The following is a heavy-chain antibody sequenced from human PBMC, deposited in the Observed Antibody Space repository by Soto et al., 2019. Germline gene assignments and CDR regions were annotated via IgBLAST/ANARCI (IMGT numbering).Heavy chain of an antibody. D-gene: IGHD3-16*02. Sequence: QVQLVQSGTEVKKPGASVKVSCKASGYTFTNYGITWVRQAPGQGLEWMGWISTNSGHTDYAQTFRGRVTMTTDRSTTTAYMDLRSLRSDDKAVYYCAREEYRQVDHWGQGTLVTVSS. J-gene: IGHJ5*02. CDR1: GYTFTNYG. CDR3: AREEYRQVDH. CDR2: ISTNSGHT. V-gene: IGHV1-18*04.